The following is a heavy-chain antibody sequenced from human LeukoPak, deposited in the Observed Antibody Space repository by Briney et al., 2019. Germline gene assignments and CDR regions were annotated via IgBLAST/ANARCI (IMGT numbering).Heavy chain of an antibody. Sequence: GASVKVSCKASGYTFTDNYIHWVRKAPGQGLEWMGRVNPHSGGINYAQKLQGRVTMTRDTSINTAFVELRRLRSDDTATYYCARAQNYHDRSGYSDDTFDVWGHGTMITVSS. J-gene: IGHJ3*01. D-gene: IGHD3-22*01. CDR1: GYTFTDNY. V-gene: IGHV1-2*06. CDR3: ARAQNYHDRSGYSDDTFDV. CDR2: VNPHSGGI.